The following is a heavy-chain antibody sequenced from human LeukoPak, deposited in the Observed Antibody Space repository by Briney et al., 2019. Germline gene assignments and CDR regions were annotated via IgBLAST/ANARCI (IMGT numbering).Heavy chain of an antibody. CDR3: ARADFIDAGPYLIGP. CDR1: GYSFTDYY. Sequence: EASVKVPCKTSGYSFTDYYIHWVRQAPGQGLEWMGWINTKSGRTSSARKFQGRVTMTRDPSITTVYMDMAWLTSDDTAIYFCARADFIDAGPYLIGPWGQGTLVTVSS. J-gene: IGHJ5*02. V-gene: IGHV1-2*02. CDR2: INTKSGRT. D-gene: IGHD3-3*01.